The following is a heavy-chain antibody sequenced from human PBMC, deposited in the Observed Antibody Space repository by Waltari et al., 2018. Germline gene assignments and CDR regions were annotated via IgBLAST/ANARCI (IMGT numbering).Heavy chain of an antibody. CDR3: ARDLWFGESADAFDI. D-gene: IGHD3-10*01. Sequence: QVQLQESGPGLVKPSETLSLTCTVAVGSISSYYWSWIRPPPGKGLEWIGYIYYSGSTNYNPSLKSRVTISVDTSKNQFSLKLSSVTAADTAVYYCARDLWFGESADAFDIWGQGTMVTVSS. CDR1: VGSISSYY. CDR2: IYYSGST. V-gene: IGHV4-59*01. J-gene: IGHJ3*02.